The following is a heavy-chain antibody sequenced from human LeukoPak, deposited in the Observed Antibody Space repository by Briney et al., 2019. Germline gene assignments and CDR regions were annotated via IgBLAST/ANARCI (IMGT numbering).Heavy chain of an antibody. V-gene: IGHV4-34*01. D-gene: IGHD2-2*01. Sequence: RPSETLSLTCAVYGGSFSGYYWSWIRQPPGKGLEWIGEINHSGSTNHNPSLKSRVTISVDTSKNQFSLKLSSVTAADTAVYYCARKGSLVPAYTSHYGMDVWGQGTTVTVSS. CDR1: GGSFSGYY. CDR3: ARKGSLVPAYTSHYGMDV. J-gene: IGHJ6*02. CDR2: INHSGST.